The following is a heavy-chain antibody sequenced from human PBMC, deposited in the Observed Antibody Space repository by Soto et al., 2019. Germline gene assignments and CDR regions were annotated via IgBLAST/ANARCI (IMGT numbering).Heavy chain of an antibody. D-gene: IGHD6-19*01. CDR2: IDWDDEK. CDR3: ARIRNTRGSGWYHFDY. J-gene: IGHJ4*02. Sequence: SGPTLVNPTQTLTLTCTFSGFSLSTSGMCVSWIRQPPGKALEWLALIDWDDEKYYSTSLKTRLTISKDTSKNQVVLTMTNMDPVDTATYYCARIRNTRGSGWYHFDYWGQGTLVTVSS. V-gene: IGHV2-70*01. CDR1: GFSLSTSGMC.